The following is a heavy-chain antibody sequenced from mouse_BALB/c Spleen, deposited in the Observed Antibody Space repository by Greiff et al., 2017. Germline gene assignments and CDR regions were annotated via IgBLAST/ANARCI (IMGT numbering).Heavy chain of an antibody. D-gene: IGHD1-1*01. CDR1: GYSFTGYY. Sequence: LVKTGASVKISCKASGYSFTGYYMHWVKQSHGKSLEWIGYISCYNGATSYNQKFKGKATFTVDTSSSTAYMQFNSLTSEDSAVYYCARGVYYGSSYDYWGQGTTLTVSS. CDR3: ARGVYYGSSYDY. CDR2: ISCYNGAT. J-gene: IGHJ2*01. V-gene: IGHV1S34*01.